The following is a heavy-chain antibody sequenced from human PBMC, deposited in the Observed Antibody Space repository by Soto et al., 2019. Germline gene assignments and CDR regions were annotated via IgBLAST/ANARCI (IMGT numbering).Heavy chain of an antibody. CDR1: GGTFSSYA. CDR3: AREAIPGYSSGFDY. V-gene: IGHV1-69*13. Sequence: SVKVACKASGGTFSSYAISWVRQAPGQGLEWMGGIIPIFGTANYAQKFQGRVTITADESTSTAYMELSSLRSEDTAVYYCAREAIPGYSSGFDYWGQGTLVTVSS. CDR2: IIPIFGTA. J-gene: IGHJ4*02. D-gene: IGHD6-19*01.